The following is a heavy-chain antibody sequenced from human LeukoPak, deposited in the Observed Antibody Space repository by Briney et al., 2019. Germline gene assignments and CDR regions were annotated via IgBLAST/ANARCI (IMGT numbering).Heavy chain of an antibody. V-gene: IGHV3-74*01. Sequence: GGSLRLSCAASGFAFSGYWMHWVRQAPGKGLVCVSRISGDGRITDYADSVKGRFTISRDNAGNTLFLQMNSLRAEDTAIFYCARAVAGPADYWGQGTLVTVSS. D-gene: IGHD6-19*01. CDR1: GFAFSGYW. CDR3: ARAVAGPADY. J-gene: IGHJ4*02. CDR2: ISGDGRIT.